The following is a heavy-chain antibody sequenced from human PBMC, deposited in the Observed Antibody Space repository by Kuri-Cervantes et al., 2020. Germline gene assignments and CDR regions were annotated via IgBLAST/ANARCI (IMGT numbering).Heavy chain of an antibody. Sequence: GESLKISCVVSGSIFSSDWMQWVRQAPGKGLEWVSRINHDGTSTLHADSMRGRFTISRDNSKNSLYLQMKSLRAEDTAVYYCANHHDVPYWGQGALVTVSS. V-gene: IGHV3-74*01. D-gene: IGHD1-14*01. CDR3: ANHHDVPY. CDR1: GSIFSSDW. CDR2: INHDGTST. J-gene: IGHJ4*02.